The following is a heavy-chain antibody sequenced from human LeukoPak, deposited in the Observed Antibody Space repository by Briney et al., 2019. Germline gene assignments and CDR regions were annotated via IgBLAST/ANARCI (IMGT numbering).Heavy chain of an antibody. J-gene: IGHJ4*02. CDR1: GFTFSSYG. D-gene: IGHD5-24*01. CDR2: ISGSGGST. Sequence: GGSLRLSCAASGFTFSSYGMSWVRQAPGKGLEWVSAISGSGGSTYYADSVKGRFTISRDNSKNTLYLQMNSLRAEDTAVYYCAKRRRDGYNSEFDSWGQGSLVTVSS. CDR3: AKRRRDGYNSEFDS. V-gene: IGHV3-23*01.